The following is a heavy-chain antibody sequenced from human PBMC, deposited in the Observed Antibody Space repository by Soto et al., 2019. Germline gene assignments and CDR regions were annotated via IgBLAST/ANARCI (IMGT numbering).Heavy chain of an antibody. Sequence: QVQLQESGPGLVKPSQTLSLTCTVSGGSISSGGYYWSWIRQHPGKGLEWIGYIYYSGSTYYNPSIMSRVTISVDTSKNQFSLKLSSVTAADTAVYYCARDTGASFSNYGTGWWFAPWGQGTLVTVSS. V-gene: IGHV4-31*03. D-gene: IGHD4-4*01. CDR1: GGSISSGGYY. CDR2: IYYSGST. J-gene: IGHJ5*02. CDR3: ARDTGASFSNYGTGWWFAP.